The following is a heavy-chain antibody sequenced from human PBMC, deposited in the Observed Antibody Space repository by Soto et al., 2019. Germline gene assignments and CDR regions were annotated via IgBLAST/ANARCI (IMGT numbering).Heavy chain of an antibody. D-gene: IGHD2-2*01. V-gene: IGHV4-30-2*01. Sequence: SETLSLTCAVSGGSISSGGYSWSWIRQPPGKGLEWTGYMYHSGSTYYNPSLKSRVTISIDRSKNQFSLKLSSVTAADTAVYYCARVPDDWGQGILVTVSS. CDR2: MYHSGST. J-gene: IGHJ4*02. CDR3: ARVPDD. CDR1: GGSISSGGYS.